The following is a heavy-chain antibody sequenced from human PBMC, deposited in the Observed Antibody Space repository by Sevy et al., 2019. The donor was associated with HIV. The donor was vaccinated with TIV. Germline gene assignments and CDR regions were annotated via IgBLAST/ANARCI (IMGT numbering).Heavy chain of an antibody. Sequence: GGSLSLSCAASGFTFSSYAMHWVRQAPGKGLEWVVVISYDGSNKYYADSVKGRFTISRDNSKNTLYLQMNSLRAEDTAVYYCARARFGELLSDDAFDIWGQGTMVTVSS. D-gene: IGHD3-10*01. CDR1: GFTFSSYA. J-gene: IGHJ3*02. V-gene: IGHV3-30-3*01. CDR3: ARARFGELLSDDAFDI. CDR2: ISYDGSNK.